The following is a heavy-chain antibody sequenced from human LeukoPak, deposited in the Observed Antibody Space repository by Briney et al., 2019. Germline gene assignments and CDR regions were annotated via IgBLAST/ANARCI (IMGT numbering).Heavy chain of an antibody. J-gene: IGHJ4*02. D-gene: IGHD3-10*01. V-gene: IGHV3-30*04. CDR2: ISYDGSNK. CDR1: GFTFSSYA. Sequence: GGSLRLSCAASGFTFSSYAMHWVRQAPGKGLEWVAVISYDGSNKYYADSVRGRFTISRDNSKNTLYLQMNSLRAEDTAVYYCAREELWFGELLFPRPIDYWGQGTLVTVSS. CDR3: AREELWFGELLFPRPIDY.